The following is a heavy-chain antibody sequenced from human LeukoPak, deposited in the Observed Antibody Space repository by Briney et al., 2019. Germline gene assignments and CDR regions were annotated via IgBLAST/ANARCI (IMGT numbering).Heavy chain of an antibody. Sequence: ASVKVSRKASGGTFSSYAISWVRQAPGQGLEWMGGIIPIFGTANYAQKFQGRVTITADESTSTAYMELSSLRSEDTAVYYCARTPPEWPMSWFDPWGQGTLVTVSS. J-gene: IGHJ5*02. CDR1: GGTFSSYA. CDR2: IIPIFGTA. D-gene: IGHD3-3*01. V-gene: IGHV1-69*13. CDR3: ARTPPEWPMSWFDP.